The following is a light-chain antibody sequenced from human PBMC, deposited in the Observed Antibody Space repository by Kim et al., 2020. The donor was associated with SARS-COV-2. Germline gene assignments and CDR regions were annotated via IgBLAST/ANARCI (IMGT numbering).Light chain of an antibody. J-gene: IGLJ2*01. CDR3: GTWDSSLSIVV. CDR1: SSNIGKNY. V-gene: IGLV1-51*01. Sequence: GTKVTISCSGSSSNIGKNYVSWYQHLPGTAPKFLIYDNNKRPSGIPDRFSGSKSGTSATLGITGLQTEDEADYYCGTWDSSLSIVVFGGGTQLTVL. CDR2: DNN.